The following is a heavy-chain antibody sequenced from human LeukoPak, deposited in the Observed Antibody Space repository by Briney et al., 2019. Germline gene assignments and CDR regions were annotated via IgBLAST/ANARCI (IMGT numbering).Heavy chain of an antibody. V-gene: IGHV3-20*04. CDR3: ARADWNLYFDY. Sequence: GGSLRLSCAASGFTFDDYGMSWLRQAPGKGLEWVYGINWNGGSTCYADSVKGRFTISRDNAKNSLYLQMNSLRAEDTALYYCARADWNLYFDYWGQGTLVTVSS. J-gene: IGHJ4*02. CDR1: GFTFDDYG. D-gene: IGHD1-1*01. CDR2: INWNGGST.